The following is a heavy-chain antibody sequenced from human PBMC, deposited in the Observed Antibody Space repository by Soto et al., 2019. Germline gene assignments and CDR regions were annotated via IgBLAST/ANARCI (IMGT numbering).Heavy chain of an antibody. CDR2: IYSGGST. V-gene: IGHV3-53*04. J-gene: IGHJ6*03. Sequence: EVQLVESGGGLVQPGGSLRLSCAASGFTVSSNYMSWVRQAPGKGLEWVSGIYSGGSTYYADSVKGPFTISRHNSKSTLYLQMNSRRAEDTAVYYCARVDCSSTSGYDSYYYYMDVWGKGTAVTVSS. CDR3: ARVDCSSTSGYDSYYYYMDV. D-gene: IGHD2-2*01. CDR1: GFTVSSNY.